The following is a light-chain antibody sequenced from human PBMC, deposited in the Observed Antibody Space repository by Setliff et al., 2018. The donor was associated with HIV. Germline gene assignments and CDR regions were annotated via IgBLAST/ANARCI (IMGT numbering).Light chain of an antibody. CDR2: AVT. CDR1: TSDIGGYNF. J-gene: IGLJ2*01. CDR3: NSYTSRSTFI. V-gene: IGLV2-14*03. Sequence: SALTQPASLSGSPGQSITISCTGTTSDIGGYNFVSWYQQHPGKAPKLLIYAVTKRPSGVSARFSASKSGNTASLTISGLQDEDEADYYCNSYTSRSTFIFGGGTKGTV.